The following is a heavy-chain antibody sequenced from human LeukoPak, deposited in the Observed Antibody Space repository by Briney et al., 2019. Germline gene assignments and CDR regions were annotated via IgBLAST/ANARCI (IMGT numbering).Heavy chain of an antibody. CDR2: IYHSGST. V-gene: IGHV4-4*02. Sequence: PSQTLSLTCAVSGGSISSRNWWSWVRQPPGKGLEWIGEIYHSGSTNYNPSLKSRVTISVDKSKNQFSLKLSSVTAADTAVYYCARGYDFWSGYQHYYYYMDVWGKGTTVTVSS. J-gene: IGHJ6*03. CDR3: ARGYDFWSGYQHYYYYMDV. CDR1: GGSISSRNW. D-gene: IGHD3-3*01.